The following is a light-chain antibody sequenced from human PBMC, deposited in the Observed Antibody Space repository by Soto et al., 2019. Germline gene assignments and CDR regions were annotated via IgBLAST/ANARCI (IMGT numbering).Light chain of an antibody. V-gene: IGLV1-51*01. Sequence: QSVLTQPPSVSAAPGQKVTVSCSGSSSNIGNNHVSWYQHLPGTAPKVLIYDNNKRPSGIPDRFSGSKSATSATLDITGLQTGDEADYYCGSWNRSLRGWVFGGGTKVTVL. CDR1: SSNIGNNH. CDR2: DNN. J-gene: IGLJ3*02. CDR3: GSWNRSLRGWV.